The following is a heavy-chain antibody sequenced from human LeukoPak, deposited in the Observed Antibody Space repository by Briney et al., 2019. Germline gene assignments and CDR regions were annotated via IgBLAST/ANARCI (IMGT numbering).Heavy chain of an antibody. V-gene: IGHV3-23*01. Sequence: PGGSLRLSCAASGFTFSSHTMSWVRQAPGKGLEWVSGISGSGVNTYYANSVKGRFTISRDKFMNTLYLQMNSLRAEDTALYYCAKSRSGGGWFDPWGQGTLVTVSS. CDR3: AKSRSGGGWFDP. CDR1: GFTFSSHT. CDR2: ISGSGVNT. D-gene: IGHD6-19*01. J-gene: IGHJ5*02.